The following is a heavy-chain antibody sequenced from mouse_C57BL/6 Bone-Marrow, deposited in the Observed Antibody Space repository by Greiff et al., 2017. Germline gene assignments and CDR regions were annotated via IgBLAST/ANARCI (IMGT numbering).Heavy chain of an antibody. CDR1: GYAFSSYW. J-gene: IGHJ2*01. CDR3: ARRGTTPFDY. V-gene: IGHV1-80*01. D-gene: IGHD5-5*01. CDR2: IYPGDGDT. Sequence: QVQLKESGAELVKPGASVKISCKASGYAFSSYWMNWVKQRPGKGLEWIGQIYPGDGDTNYNGKFKGKATLTADKSSSTAYMQLSSLTSEDSAVYFCARRGTTPFDYWGQGTTLTVSS.